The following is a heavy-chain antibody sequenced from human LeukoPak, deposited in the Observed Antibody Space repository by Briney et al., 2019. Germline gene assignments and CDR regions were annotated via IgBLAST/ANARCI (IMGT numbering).Heavy chain of an antibody. CDR3: ARGPKYYFDY. Sequence: SETLSLTCTVSGGSISSYYWSWIRQPPGKGLEWIGYIYYSGSTNYNPSLKSRVTISVDTSKNQFSLKLSSVAAADTAVYYCARGPKYYFDYWGQGTLVTVSS. V-gene: IGHV4-59*01. J-gene: IGHJ4*02. CDR1: GGSISSYY. CDR2: IYYSGST.